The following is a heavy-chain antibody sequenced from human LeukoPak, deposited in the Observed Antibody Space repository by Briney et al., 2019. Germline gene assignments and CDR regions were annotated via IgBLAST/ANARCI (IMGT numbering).Heavy chain of an antibody. CDR1: GYSFTSYW. CDR2: IYPGNSDT. V-gene: IGHV5-51*01. J-gene: IGHJ4*02. D-gene: IGHD4-17*01. CDR3: ARAGHDYGDYSGGFDY. Sequence: GESLKISCKGSGYSFTSYWTGWVRQMPGKGLEWMGIIYPGNSDTRYSPSFQGQVTISADKSISTAYLQWSSLKASDTAMYYCARAGHDYGDYSGGFDYWGQGTLVTVSS.